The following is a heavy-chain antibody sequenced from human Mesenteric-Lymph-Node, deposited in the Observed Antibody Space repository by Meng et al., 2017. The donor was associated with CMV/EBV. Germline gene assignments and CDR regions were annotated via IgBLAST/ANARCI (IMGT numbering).Heavy chain of an antibody. V-gene: IGHV1-8*02. Sequence: QEQLVQSGAEVKKPGASVKVSCKASRYTFTSFDINWVRQATGQGPEWMGWMNPNSGNTGYAQKFQGRVTLTRDTSISIAYMELSRLRSDDTAVYYCARDLARFWGQGTLVTVSS. J-gene: IGHJ4*02. CDR1: RYTFTSFD. CDR2: MNPNSGNT. CDR3: ARDLARF.